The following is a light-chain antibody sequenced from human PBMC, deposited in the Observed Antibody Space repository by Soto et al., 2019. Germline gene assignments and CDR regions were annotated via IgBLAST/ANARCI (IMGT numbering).Light chain of an antibody. CDR2: KAS. CDR3: QHYASFSGT. Sequence: DIQMTQSPSTLSASVGDRVTITCRASQSVSSWVAWYHLKPGKAPKLLIYKASTLETGVPSRFSGSRSRTEFTLTISSLQPDDFATYYCQHYASFSGTFGQGTKV. J-gene: IGKJ1*01. CDR1: QSVSSW. V-gene: IGKV1-5*03.